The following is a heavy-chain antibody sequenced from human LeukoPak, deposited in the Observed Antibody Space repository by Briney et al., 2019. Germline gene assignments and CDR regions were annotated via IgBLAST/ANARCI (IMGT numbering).Heavy chain of an antibody. V-gene: IGHV1-69*06. CDR3: ASVCSGGSCYSVGGKLDY. Sequence: SVKVSCKASGGTFSSYAISWVRRAPGQGLEWMGGIIPIFGTANYAQKFQGRVTITADKSTSTAYMELSSLRSEDTAVYYCASVCSGGSCYSVGGKLDYWGQGTLVTVSS. J-gene: IGHJ4*02. CDR2: IIPIFGTA. CDR1: GGTFSSYA. D-gene: IGHD2-15*01.